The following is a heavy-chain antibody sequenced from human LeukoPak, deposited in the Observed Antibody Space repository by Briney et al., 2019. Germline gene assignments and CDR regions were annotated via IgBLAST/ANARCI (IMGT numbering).Heavy chain of an antibody. CDR3: AKGSYYDSSGSFYFDY. D-gene: IGHD3-22*01. V-gene: IGHV3-23*01. CDR1: GFTFSSYA. CDR2: ISGSGDNT. J-gene: IGHJ4*02. Sequence: PGGSLRLSCAASGFTFSSYAMSWVRQAPGKGLEWVSGISGSGDNTYYADSVKGRFTISRDNSKNMLCVQVNSLGTEDTAAYYCAKGSYYDSSGSFYFDYWGQGTLVTVSS.